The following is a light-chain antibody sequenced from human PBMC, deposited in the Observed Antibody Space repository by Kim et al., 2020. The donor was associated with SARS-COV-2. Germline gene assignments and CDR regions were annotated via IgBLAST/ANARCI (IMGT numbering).Light chain of an antibody. CDR3: QDYAGSPPWT. V-gene: IGKV3-20*01. J-gene: IGKJ1*01. CDR2: GAA. Sequence: PGDTATLSCRASRNVGGGYLAWFQLKPGQSPRLLIYGAARRATGIPARFSGSGSGADFTLTINRLEPEDVAVYFCQDYAGSPPWTFGQGTKVDIK. CDR1: RNVGGGY.